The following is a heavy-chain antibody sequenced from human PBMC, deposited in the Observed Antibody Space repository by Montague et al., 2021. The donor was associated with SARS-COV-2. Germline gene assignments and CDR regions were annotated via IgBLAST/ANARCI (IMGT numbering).Heavy chain of an antibody. J-gene: IGHJ4*02. V-gene: IGHV4-4*07. CDR3: ARTPTRPLSLDS. CDR2: VTTSGTT. Sequence: SETLSPTCAVSGGSITGFSWSWVRQPAGKGLEWIGRVTTSGTTNXSPSLRSRVTMSVDTSKNQFSLNLNSVTAADTAIYYCARTPTRPLSLDSWGQGTLVTVSS. CDR1: GGSITGFS. D-gene: IGHD6-6*01.